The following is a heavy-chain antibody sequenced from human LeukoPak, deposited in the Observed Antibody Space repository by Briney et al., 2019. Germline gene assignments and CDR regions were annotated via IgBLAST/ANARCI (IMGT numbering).Heavy chain of an antibody. V-gene: IGHV4-34*01. J-gene: IGHJ4*02. CDR2: INHSGST. CDR3: ARHRRYYVNFDY. D-gene: IGHD1-26*01. CDR1: GGSFSGYY. Sequence: PSETLSLTCAVYGGSFSGYYWSWIRQPPGKGLEWIGEINHSGSTNYNPSLKSRVTISVDTSKNQFSLKLSSVTAADTAVYYSARHRRYYVNFDYWGQGTLVTVSS.